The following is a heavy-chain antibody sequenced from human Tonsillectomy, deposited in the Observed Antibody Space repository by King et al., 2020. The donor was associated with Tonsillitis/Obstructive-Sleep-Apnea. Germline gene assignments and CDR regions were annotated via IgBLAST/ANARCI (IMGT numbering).Heavy chain of an antibody. Sequence: VQLVESGGGLVQPGGSLRLSCAASGFTFSSYEMNWVRQAPGKGLEWVSYISSSGSTIYYADSVKGRFTISRTNAKNSLSLQMSSLRAEDTAVYYCERGLNRYYDFCSGYHAGGQGPLVAVSS. J-gene: IGHJ4*02. D-gene: IGHD3-3*01. CDR1: GFTFSSYE. CDR2: ISSSGSTI. V-gene: IGHV3-48*03. CDR3: ERGLNRYYDFCSGYHA.